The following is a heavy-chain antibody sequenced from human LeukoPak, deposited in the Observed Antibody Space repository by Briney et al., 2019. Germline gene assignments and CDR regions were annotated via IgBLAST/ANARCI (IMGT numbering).Heavy chain of an antibody. J-gene: IGHJ5*02. D-gene: IGHD3-10*01. CDR2: IKQDGSEK. V-gene: IGHV3-7*01. CDR3: AREAHTYYYGSGSYYNEGWFDP. CDR1: GFTFSSYW. Sequence: GGSLRLSCAASGFTFSSYWMSWVRQAPGKGLEWVANIKQDGSEKYYVDSVKGRFTISRDNAKNSLYLQMNSLRAEDTAVYYCAREAHTYYYGSGSYYNEGWFDPWGQGTLDTVSS.